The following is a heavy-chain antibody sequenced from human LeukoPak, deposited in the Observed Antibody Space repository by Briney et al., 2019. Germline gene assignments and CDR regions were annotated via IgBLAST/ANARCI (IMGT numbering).Heavy chain of an antibody. Sequence: PGGSLRLSCAASGFTFSSYWMHWVRQPPGKGLEWIGEINHSGSTNYNPSLKSRVTISVDTSKNQFSLKLSSVTAADTAVYYCAKFPAVAGTRNWFDPWGQGTLVTVSS. CDR3: AKFPAVAGTRNWFDP. CDR1: GFTFSSYW. J-gene: IGHJ5*02. V-gene: IGHV4-34*08. CDR2: INHSGST. D-gene: IGHD6-19*01.